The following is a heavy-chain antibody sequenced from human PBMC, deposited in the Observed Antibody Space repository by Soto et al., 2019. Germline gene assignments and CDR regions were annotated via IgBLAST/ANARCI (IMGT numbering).Heavy chain of an antibody. CDR2: IDHSGST. CDR1: RGSFSDYRHF. V-gene: IGHV4-34*01. J-gene: IGHJ6*02. D-gene: IGHD5-12*01. CDR3: ARWKLEVATMRDYSFGMDV. Sequence: QVQLQQWGAGLLKPSETLSLTCAVYRGSFSDYRHFWGWIRQPPGKGLEWMGEIDHSGSTDYNPSLKSRVTISIDRSKNQFSLKVNSVTAADTAVYYCARWKLEVATMRDYSFGMDVWGQGTTVTVS.